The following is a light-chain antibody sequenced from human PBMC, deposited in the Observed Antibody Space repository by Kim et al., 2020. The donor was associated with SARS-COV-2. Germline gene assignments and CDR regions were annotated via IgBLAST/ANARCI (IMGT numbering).Light chain of an antibody. CDR1: SSDVGGYTS. CDR2: QFS. J-gene: IGLJ2*01. V-gene: IGLV2-8*01. CDR3: SSYAGSNNVV. Sequence: GQSVTSSCTGTSSDVGGYTSVSWYRQHPGKAPKLIIYQFSKRPSGVPDRFSGSKSGNTASLTVSGLQAEDEADYYCSSYAGSNNVVFGGGTQLTVL.